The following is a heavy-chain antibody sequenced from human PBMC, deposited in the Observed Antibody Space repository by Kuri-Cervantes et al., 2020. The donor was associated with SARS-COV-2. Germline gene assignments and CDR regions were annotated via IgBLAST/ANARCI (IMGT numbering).Heavy chain of an antibody. Sequence: GESLKISCAASGFTFSDYYMSWIRQAPGKGLEWVSYISSSSSYIYYADSVKGRFTISRDNAKNSLYLQMNSLRAEDTAVYYCARFLGGVTEYYYYGMDVWGQGTTVTVSS. D-gene: IGHD3-16*01. J-gene: IGHJ6*02. CDR3: ARFLGGVTEYYYYGMDV. V-gene: IGHV3-11*06. CDR1: GFTFSDYY. CDR2: ISSSSSYI.